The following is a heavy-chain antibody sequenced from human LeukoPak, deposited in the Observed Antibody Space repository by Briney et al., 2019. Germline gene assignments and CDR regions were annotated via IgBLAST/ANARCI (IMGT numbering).Heavy chain of an antibody. CDR2: THPSETT. CDR1: GGSISSAYY. CDR3: ARQIGSGRWAFDI. D-gene: IGHD6-19*01. V-gene: IGHV4-39*01. J-gene: IGHJ3*02. Sequence: SETLSLTCTASGGSISSAYYWVWIRQPPGKGLEWIGSTHPSETTYYSPSLKSRLSIFVESSNTQFPLKLSSVTAADTATYYCARQIGSGRWAFDIWGQGTVVTVSS.